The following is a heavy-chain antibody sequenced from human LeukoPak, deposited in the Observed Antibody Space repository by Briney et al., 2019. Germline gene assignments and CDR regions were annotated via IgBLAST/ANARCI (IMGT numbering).Heavy chain of an antibody. D-gene: IGHD3-10*01. CDR1: GGSFSGYY. V-gene: IGHV4-34*01. CDR3: ARVKVRGSGSYSKAFYGWYGMDV. J-gene: IGHJ6*02. CDR2: INHSGST. Sequence: PSETLSLTCTVYGGSFSGYYWSWIRQPPGKGLEWIGEINHSGSTNYNPSLKSRVTISVDTSKNQFSLKLSSVTAADTAVYYCARVKVRGSGSYSKAFYGWYGMDVWGQGTTVTVSS.